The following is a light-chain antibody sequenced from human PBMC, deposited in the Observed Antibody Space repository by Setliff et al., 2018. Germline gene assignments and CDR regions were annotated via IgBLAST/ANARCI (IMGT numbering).Light chain of an antibody. Sequence: QSVLTQPPSASGSPGQSLTISCTGTSRDIGAYNSVSWYQQHPGKAPKLLIYDVSHRPSGVSHRFSASKSGNTASLTISGLQVEDEADYYCSSYSTRTSLDVFGTGTKVTVL. J-gene: IGLJ1*01. V-gene: IGLV2-14*03. CDR3: SSYSTRTSLDV. CDR2: DVS. CDR1: SRDIGAYNS.